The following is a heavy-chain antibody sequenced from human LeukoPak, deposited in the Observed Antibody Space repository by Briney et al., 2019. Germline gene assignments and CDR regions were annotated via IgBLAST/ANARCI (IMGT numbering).Heavy chain of an antibody. V-gene: IGHV3-30*02. Sequence: GGFLRLSCAASGFTFSSYGMHWVRQAPGKGLEWVAFIRYDVGNKYYADSVKGRFTISRDNSKNTLYLQMNSLRAEDTAMYYCAKDESVDEPYYFDYWGQGTLVTVSS. CDR1: GFTFSSYG. CDR2: IRYDVGNK. D-gene: IGHD4-23*01. CDR3: AKDESVDEPYYFDY. J-gene: IGHJ4*02.